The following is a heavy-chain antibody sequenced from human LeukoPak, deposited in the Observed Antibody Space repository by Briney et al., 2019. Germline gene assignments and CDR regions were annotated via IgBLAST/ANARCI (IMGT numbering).Heavy chain of an antibody. CDR2: INPNGGGT. V-gene: IGHV1-2*02. D-gene: IGHD1-26*01. Sequence: VASVKVSCKASGYTFSDYYIHWVRQGPGQGLEWMGWINPNGGGTEYAQKFQGRVTMTRDTSISTAYMELSRLTSDDTAVYYCARRIKSGILPFDYWGQGTLVTVSS. J-gene: IGHJ4*02. CDR1: GYTFSDYY. CDR3: ARRIKSGILPFDY.